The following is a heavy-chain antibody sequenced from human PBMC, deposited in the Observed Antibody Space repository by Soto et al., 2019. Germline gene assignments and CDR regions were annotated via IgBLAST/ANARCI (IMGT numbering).Heavy chain of an antibody. J-gene: IGHJ5*02. V-gene: IGHV4-34*01. CDR2: INHSGST. CDR3: ARGAVTAYTSFDP. D-gene: IGHD2-21*01. Sequence: PSETLSLTCAVYGGSFSGYYWSWIRQPPGKGLEWIGEINHSGSTNYNPSLKSRVTISVDTSKNQFSLKLSSVTAADTAVYYCARGAVTAYTSFDPWGQGTLVTVSS. CDR1: GGSFSGYY.